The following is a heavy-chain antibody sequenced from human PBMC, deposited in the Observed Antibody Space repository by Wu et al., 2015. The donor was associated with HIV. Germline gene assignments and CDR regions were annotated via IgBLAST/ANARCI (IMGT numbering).Heavy chain of an antibody. J-gene: IGHJ6*02. Sequence: QVQLVQSGAEVKKPGASVRVSCKASGYSFTSYGITWVRQAPGQGLEWMGWISPYNGHTNYAQKLQGRVNMTTDTSASTAYMELRSLRSDDTAVYYCARERTTVTTFGYYYYGMDVWGQGTTVTVSS. D-gene: IGHD4-17*01. V-gene: IGHV1-18*01. CDR3: ARERTTVTTFGYYYYGMDV. CDR2: ISPYNGHT. CDR1: GYSFTSYG.